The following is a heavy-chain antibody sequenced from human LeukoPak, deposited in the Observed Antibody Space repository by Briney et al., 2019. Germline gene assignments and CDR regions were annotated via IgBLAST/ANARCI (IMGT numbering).Heavy chain of an antibody. CDR1: GYTFTGYY. CDR2: INPNSGGT. Sequence: GASVKVSCKASGYTFTGYYMHWVRQAPGQGLEWMGPINPNSGGTNYAQKFQGRVTMTRDTSISTAYMELSRLRSDDTAVYYCARGDGYLIPGFDYWGQGTLVTVFS. J-gene: IGHJ4*02. CDR3: ARGDGYLIPGFDY. D-gene: IGHD5-24*01. V-gene: IGHV1-2*06.